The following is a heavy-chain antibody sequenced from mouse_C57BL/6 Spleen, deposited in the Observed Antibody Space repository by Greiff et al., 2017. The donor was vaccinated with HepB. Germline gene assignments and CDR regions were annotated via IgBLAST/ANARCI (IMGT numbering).Heavy chain of an antibody. J-gene: IGHJ3*01. CDR3: ARDSSGPWFAY. CDR1: GYTFTSYW. V-gene: IGHV1-55*01. D-gene: IGHD3-2*02. CDR2: IYPGSGST. Sequence: VQLQQPGAELVKPGASVKMSCKASGYTFTSYWITWVKQRPGQGLEWIGDIYPGSGSTNYNEKFKSKATLTVDTSTSTAYMQLSSLTAEDSAVYYCARDSSGPWFAYWGQGTLVTVSA.